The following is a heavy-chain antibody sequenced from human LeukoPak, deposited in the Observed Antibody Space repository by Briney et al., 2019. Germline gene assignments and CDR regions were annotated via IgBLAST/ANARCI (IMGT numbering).Heavy chain of an antibody. V-gene: IGHV4-30-2*01. D-gene: IGHD2-2*02. CDR3: AREDIVVVPAAKPYNWFDP. J-gene: IGHJ5*02. CDR1: GGSISSGGYY. CDR2: IYHSGST. Sequence: SETLSLTCTVSGGSISSGGYYWSWIRQPPGKGLEWIGYIYHSGSTYYNPSLKSRVTISVDRSKNQFSLKLSSVTAADTAVYYCAREDIVVVPAAKPYNWFDPWGQGTLVTVSS.